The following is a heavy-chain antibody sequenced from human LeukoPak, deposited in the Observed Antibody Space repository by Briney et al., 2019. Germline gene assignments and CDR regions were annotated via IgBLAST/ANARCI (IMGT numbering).Heavy chain of an antibody. CDR3: ARARQRVYAFDI. V-gene: IGHV1-18*01. J-gene: IGHJ3*02. Sequence: ASVKVSCKASGYTFTSYGISWMRQAPGQGLEWMGWISAYNGNTNYAQKLQSRVTMTTDTSTSTAYMELRSLRSDDTAVYYCARARQRVYAFDIWGQGTMVTVSS. D-gene: IGHD6-13*01. CDR1: GYTFTSYG. CDR2: ISAYNGNT.